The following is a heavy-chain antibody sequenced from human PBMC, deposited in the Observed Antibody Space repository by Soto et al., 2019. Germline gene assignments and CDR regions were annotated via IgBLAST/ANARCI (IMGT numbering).Heavy chain of an antibody. CDR2: ISSSSSTI. D-gene: IGHD2-8*01. CDR1: GFTFSSYS. J-gene: IGHJ4*02. CDR3: ASDRAQYWTNGVCYHFDF. Sequence: GGSLRLSCAASGFTFSSYSMNWVRQAPGKGLEWVSYISSSSSTIYYADSVKGRFTISRDNAKNSLYLQMNSLRAEDTAVYYCASDRAQYWTNGVCYHFDFWGQGTLVTVSS. V-gene: IGHV3-48*01.